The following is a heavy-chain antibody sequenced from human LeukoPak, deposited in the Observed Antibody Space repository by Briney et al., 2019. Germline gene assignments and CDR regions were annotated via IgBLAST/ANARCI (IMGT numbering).Heavy chain of an antibody. CDR3: ARHLSTWIQLERTYYYGMDV. D-gene: IGHD5-18*01. CDR2: IYYSGST. V-gene: IGHV4-39*01. Sequence: PSETLSLTCTVSGGSTSSYYWGWIRQPPGKGLEWIGSIYYSGSTYYNPSLKSRVTISVDTSKNQFSLKLSSVTAADTAVYYCARHLSTWIQLERTYYYGMDVWGQGTTVTVSS. J-gene: IGHJ6*02. CDR1: GGSTSSYY.